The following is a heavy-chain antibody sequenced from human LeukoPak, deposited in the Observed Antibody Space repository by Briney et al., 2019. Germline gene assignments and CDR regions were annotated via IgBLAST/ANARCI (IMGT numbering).Heavy chain of an antibody. CDR2: INHSGST. CDR1: GGSFRCYY. Sequence: SETLSLTCAVYGGSFRCYYWSSIRQPPGKGLEWIGDINHSGSTNYNPSLKSRVIISVDTSKNQLSLKLSSVTAADTAVYYCARADSRMWVPFDYWGQGTLVTVSS. D-gene: IGHD3-22*01. J-gene: IGHJ4*02. V-gene: IGHV4-34*01. CDR3: ARADSRMWVPFDY.